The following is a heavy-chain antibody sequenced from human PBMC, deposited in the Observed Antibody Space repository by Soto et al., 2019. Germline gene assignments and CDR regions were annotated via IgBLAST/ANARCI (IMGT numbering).Heavy chain of an antibody. V-gene: IGHV4-59*08. CDR3: ARPNYCSGGSCWNWFDP. J-gene: IGHJ5*02. CDR2: IYYSGST. CDR1: GGSISSYY. Sequence: SETLSLTCPVSGGSISSYYWSWIRQPPGKGLEWIGYIYYSGSTNYNPSLKSRVTISVDTSKNQFSLKLSSVTAADTAVYYCARPNYCSGGSCWNWFDPWGQGTLVTVSS. D-gene: IGHD2-15*01.